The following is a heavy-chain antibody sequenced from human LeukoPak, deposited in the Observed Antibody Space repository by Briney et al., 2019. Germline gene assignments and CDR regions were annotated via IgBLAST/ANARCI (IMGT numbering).Heavy chain of an antibody. CDR1: GGSISSYY. CDR3: ARDSSVAGNFDY. Sequence: PSETLSLTCTVSGGSISSYYWSWIRQPPGKGLEWIGYIYYSESTNYNPSLKSRVTISVDTSKNQFSLKLSSVTAADTAVYYCARDSSVAGNFDYWGQGTLVTVSS. J-gene: IGHJ4*02. D-gene: IGHD6-19*01. CDR2: IYYSEST. V-gene: IGHV4-59*01.